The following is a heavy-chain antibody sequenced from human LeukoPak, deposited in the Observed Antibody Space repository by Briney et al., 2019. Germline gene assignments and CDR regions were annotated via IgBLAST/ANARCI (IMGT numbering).Heavy chain of an antibody. D-gene: IGHD3-3*01. CDR3: ARDPEGHGYYFDY. Sequence: SETLSPTCTVSGGSTSNYFCTWLRQSAGKGLEWIGRIHTSGSTNYNPSLKSRVSMSVDTSKNQFSLKLSSVTAADTAVYYCARDPEGHGYYFDYWGQGALVTVSS. CDR2: IHTSGST. CDR1: GGSTSNYF. V-gene: IGHV4-4*07. J-gene: IGHJ4*02.